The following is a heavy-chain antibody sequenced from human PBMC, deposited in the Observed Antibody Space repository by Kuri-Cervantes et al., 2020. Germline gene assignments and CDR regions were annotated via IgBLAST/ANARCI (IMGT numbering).Heavy chain of an antibody. CDR2: IIPIFGTT. V-gene: IGHV1-69*13. CDR1: GGTFSRYA. Sequence: SVKVSCKASGGTFSRYAISWVRQAPGQGLEWMGGIIPIFGTTNYARKFQGRVTITAGESTSTAYMELSSLRAEDTAVYYCASSSYDVAAAGLGAFDIWGQGTMVTVSS. CDR3: ASSSYDVAAAGLGAFDI. D-gene: IGHD6-13*01. J-gene: IGHJ3*02.